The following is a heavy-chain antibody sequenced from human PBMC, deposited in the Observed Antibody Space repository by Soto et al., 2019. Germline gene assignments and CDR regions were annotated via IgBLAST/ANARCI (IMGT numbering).Heavy chain of an antibody. D-gene: IGHD2-15*01. CDR3: ERASRSCGLVNYFDY. CDR1: GGSISSGGYF. CDR2: IYHCGST. Sequence: SETLSLTCAVSGGSISSGGYFWSWIRQPPGKGLEWIGYIYHCGSTYYNPSLKSRVTISVDTSKNQFSLKLSSVTAADTAVYSCERASRSCGLVNYFDYWRQGILVSVS. V-gene: IGHV4-30-2*01. J-gene: IGHJ4*02.